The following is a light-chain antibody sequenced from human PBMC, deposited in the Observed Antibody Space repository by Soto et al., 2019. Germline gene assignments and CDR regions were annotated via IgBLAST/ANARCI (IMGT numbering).Light chain of an antibody. J-gene: IGKJ1*01. CDR3: QQYYSYPGT. CDR1: QGISSY. CDR2: AAS. Sequence: IRMTQSKSSVSASTGDRVSITCLASQGISSYLAWYQQKPGKAPKLLIYAASTLQSGVPSRFSGSGSGTDFTLTISCLQSEDFATYYCQQYYSYPGTFGQRSIVDVK. V-gene: IGKV1-8*01.